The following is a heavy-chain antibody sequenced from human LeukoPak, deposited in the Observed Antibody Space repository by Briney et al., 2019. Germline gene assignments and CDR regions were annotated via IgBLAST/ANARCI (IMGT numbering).Heavy chain of an antibody. D-gene: IGHD6-19*01. V-gene: IGHV3-23*01. CDR1: GLTFSSYA. CDR2: ISGSGGST. J-gene: IGHJ4*02. CDR3: ANHYSGGWSHFDY. Sequence: GGSVRLSCAASGLTFSSYAINWVRQAPGKGLEWVSSISGSGGSTYYAKSVKGRFTISRDNSRNTLYLQMNSLRAEDTAEYYCANHYSGGWSHFDYWGQGILVTVSS.